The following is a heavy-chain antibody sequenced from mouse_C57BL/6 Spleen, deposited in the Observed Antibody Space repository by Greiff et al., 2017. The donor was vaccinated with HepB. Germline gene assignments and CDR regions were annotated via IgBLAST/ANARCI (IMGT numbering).Heavy chain of an antibody. CDR2: INPGSGGT. Sequence: VMLVESGAELVRPGTSVKVSCKASGYAFTNYLIEWVKQRPGQGLEWIGVINPGSGGTNYNEKFKGKATLTADKSSSTAYLQLSSLTSEDSAVYFCARRGIYYYGSSPYYFDYWGQGTTLTVSS. CDR1: GYAFTNYL. D-gene: IGHD1-1*01. J-gene: IGHJ2*01. V-gene: IGHV1-54*01. CDR3: ARRGIYYYGSSPYYFDY.